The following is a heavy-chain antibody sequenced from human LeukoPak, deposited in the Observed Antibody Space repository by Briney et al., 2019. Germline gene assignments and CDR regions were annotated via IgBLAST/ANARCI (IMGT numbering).Heavy chain of an antibody. CDR2: ISSSGSTI. CDR1: GFTFSDYY. CDR3: ARWDYGDYNTLYFDY. Sequence: GGSLRLSCAASGFTFSDYYMSWIRQAPGKGLEWVSYISSSGSTIYYADSVKGRFTISRDNAKNSLYLQMNSLRAEDTAVYYCARWDYGDYNTLYFDYWGQGTLVTVSS. V-gene: IGHV3-11*01. D-gene: IGHD4-17*01. J-gene: IGHJ4*02.